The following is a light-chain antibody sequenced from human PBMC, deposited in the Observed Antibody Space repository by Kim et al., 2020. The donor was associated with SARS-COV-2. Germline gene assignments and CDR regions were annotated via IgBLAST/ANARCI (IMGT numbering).Light chain of an antibody. Sequence: QSVLTQPASVSGSPGQSSTISCTGTSSDVGGYIHVSWYQQHPGKAPKLIIYDVSKRPSGASDRFSGSKSANTASLTISGLQAEDEAEYYCSSFTSNITWVFGGGTKLTVL. V-gene: IGLV2-14*03. CDR2: DVS. J-gene: IGLJ3*02. CDR3: SSFTSNITWV. CDR1: SSDVGGYIH.